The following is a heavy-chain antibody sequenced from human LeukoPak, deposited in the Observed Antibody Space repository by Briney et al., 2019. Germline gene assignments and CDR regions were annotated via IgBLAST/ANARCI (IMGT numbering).Heavy chain of an antibody. Sequence: SETLSLTCTVSGYSISSGYYWGWIRQPPGKGLEWIGSIYHSGSTYYNPSLKSRVTISVDTSKNQFSLKLSSVTAADTAVYYCARSSRGVVPAAFDYWGRGTLVTVST. D-gene: IGHD2-2*01. J-gene: IGHJ4*02. CDR3: ARSSRGVVPAAFDY. CDR1: GYSISSGYY. V-gene: IGHV4-38-2*02. CDR2: IYHSGST.